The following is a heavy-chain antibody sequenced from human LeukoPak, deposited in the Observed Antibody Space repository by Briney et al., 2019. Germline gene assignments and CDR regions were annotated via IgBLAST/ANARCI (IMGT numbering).Heavy chain of an antibody. D-gene: IGHD3-10*01. J-gene: IGHJ3*02. CDR2: IHYSEST. V-gene: IGHV4-59*08. CDR1: GGSIRSYY. Sequence: SETLSLTCTVSGGSIRSYYWGWIRQPPGKGLEWIGYIHYSESTKYNPSLKSRVTMSVDTSKNPFSLKLSSVTAADTAVYYCASRSGSFSDALDIWGQGTLVTVSS. CDR3: ASRSGSFSDALDI.